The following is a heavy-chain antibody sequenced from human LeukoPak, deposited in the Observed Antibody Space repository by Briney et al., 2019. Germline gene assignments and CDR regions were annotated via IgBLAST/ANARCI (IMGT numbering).Heavy chain of an antibody. D-gene: IGHD6-6*01. CDR2: LGPEDSET. Sequence: ASVKVSRKVSGYTLTELPMHWVRQAPGKGPERSVRLGPEDSETTYAQKFQGRVTMTEATSTDTAYMEPSSLRSEDTVVYYCGTGSLRGAARLDYWGQGTLVTVYS. V-gene: IGHV1-24*01. J-gene: IGHJ4*02. CDR3: GTGSLRGAARLDY. CDR1: GYTLTELP.